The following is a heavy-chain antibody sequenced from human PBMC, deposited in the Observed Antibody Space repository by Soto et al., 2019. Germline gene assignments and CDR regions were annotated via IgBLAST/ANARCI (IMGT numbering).Heavy chain of an antibody. CDR1: GYTFTSYG. D-gene: IGHD1-1*01. J-gene: IGHJ4*02. CDR2: ISAHNGNT. Sequence: QVHLVQSGAEVKKPGASVKVSCKCSGYTFTSYGITWVRQAPGQGLEWMGWISAHNGNTDYAQKLQGRVTVTGDTSTSTAYIELRSLRSDDTAVYYCARGRYGDYWGQGALVTVSS. V-gene: IGHV1-18*01. CDR3: ARGRYGDY.